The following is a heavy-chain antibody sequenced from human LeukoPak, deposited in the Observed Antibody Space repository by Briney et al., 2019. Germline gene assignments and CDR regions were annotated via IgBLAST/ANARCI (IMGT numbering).Heavy chain of an antibody. Sequence: GRSLRLSCAASGFTFDDYAMHWVRQAPGKGLEWVSGISWNSGSIGYADSVKGRFTISRDNAKNSLYLQMNSLRAEDTALYYCAKGVSSGYYYVSNDYWGQGTLVTVS. CDR2: ISWNSGSI. CDR1: GFTFDDYA. CDR3: AKGVSSGYYYVSNDY. J-gene: IGHJ4*02. D-gene: IGHD3-22*01. V-gene: IGHV3-9*01.